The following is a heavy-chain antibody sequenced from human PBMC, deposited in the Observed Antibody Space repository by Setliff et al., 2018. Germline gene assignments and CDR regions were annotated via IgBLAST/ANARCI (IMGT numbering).Heavy chain of an antibody. V-gene: IGHV4-34*01. Sequence: PSETLSLTCAVYGGSFSDYWWSWIRQLPGKGLEWIAEIHHSGSTNFHPSLKGRVAISVDPSKNQFYLNLRSVTAADTAVYFCARGTKTMVINYWYFDVWGRGTPVTVSS. CDR3: ARGTKTMVINYWYFDV. CDR1: GGSFSDYW. CDR2: IHHSGST. J-gene: IGHJ2*01. D-gene: IGHD4-17*01.